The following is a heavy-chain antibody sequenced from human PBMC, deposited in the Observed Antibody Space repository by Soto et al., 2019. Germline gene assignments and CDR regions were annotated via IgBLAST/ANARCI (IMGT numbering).Heavy chain of an antibody. CDR2: IYYSGST. J-gene: IGHJ4*02. CDR3: AGVWDSSGYPSDY. Sequence: SETLSLTCTVSGGSVSSGTYYWSWIRQPPGKGLEWIGFIYYSGSTDYNPSLKSRVTISVDTSKNQFSLKLSSVTAADTAVYYCAGVWDSSGYPSDYWGQGTLVTVSS. V-gene: IGHV4-61*01. CDR1: GGSVSSGTYY. D-gene: IGHD3-22*01.